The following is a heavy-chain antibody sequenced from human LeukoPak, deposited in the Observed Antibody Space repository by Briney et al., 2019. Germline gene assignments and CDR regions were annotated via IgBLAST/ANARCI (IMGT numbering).Heavy chain of an antibody. Sequence: GGSLRLSCAASGFTFSDYYMSWIRQAPGKGLEWVSAISGSGGSTYYADSVKGRFTISRDNSKNTLCLQMNSLRAEDTAVYYCAKARDGSGSHATSWGQGTLVTVSS. CDR1: GFTFSDYY. CDR2: ISGSGGST. D-gene: IGHD3-10*01. J-gene: IGHJ5*02. CDR3: AKARDGSGSHATS. V-gene: IGHV3-23*01.